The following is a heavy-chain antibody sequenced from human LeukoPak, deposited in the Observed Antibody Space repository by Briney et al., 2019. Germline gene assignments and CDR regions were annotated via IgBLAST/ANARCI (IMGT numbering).Heavy chain of an antibody. V-gene: IGHV3-23*01. CDR3: ARRAGAYSHPYDY. D-gene: IGHD4/OR15-4a*01. CDR2: FSGTDGGT. Sequence: AGGSLRLSCAASGFTVSSYGMTWVRQAPGKGLEWVSSFSGTDGGTYYADSVKGRFTISRDNSKNTLYLQMNSLRAEDTAVYYCARRAGAYSHPYDYWGQGTLVTVSS. CDR1: GFTVSSYG. J-gene: IGHJ4*02.